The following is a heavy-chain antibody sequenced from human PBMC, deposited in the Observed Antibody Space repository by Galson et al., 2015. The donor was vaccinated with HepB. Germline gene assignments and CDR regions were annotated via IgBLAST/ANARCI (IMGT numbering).Heavy chain of an antibody. CDR1: GYTFASYG. CDR2: ISAYSGDT. CDR3: ARDLAAAGAL. D-gene: IGHD6-13*01. J-gene: IGHJ4*02. Sequence: SVKVSCKASGYTFASYGISWVRQAPGQGLEWMGWISAYSGDTNYAQKFQGRVTMTKDTSTSTAYMALRSLRSDDTAVYYCARDLAAAGALWGQGTLVTVSS. V-gene: IGHV1-18*04.